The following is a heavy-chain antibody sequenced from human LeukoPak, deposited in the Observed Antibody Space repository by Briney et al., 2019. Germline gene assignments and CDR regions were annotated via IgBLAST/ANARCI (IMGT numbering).Heavy chain of an antibody. V-gene: IGHV4-34*01. CDR1: GFTFSSYA. CDR2: INHSGST. CDR3: ARGVGATLPFDY. D-gene: IGHD1-26*01. J-gene: IGHJ4*02. Sequence: PGGSLRLSCAASGFTFSSYAMSWVRQAPGKGLEWIGEINHSGSTNYNPSLKSRVTISVDTSKNQFSLKLSSVTAADTAVYYCARGVGATLPFDYWGQGTLVTVSS.